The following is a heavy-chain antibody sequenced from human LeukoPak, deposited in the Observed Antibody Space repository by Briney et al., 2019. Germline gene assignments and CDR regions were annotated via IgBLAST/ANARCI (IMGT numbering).Heavy chain of an antibody. J-gene: IGHJ3*02. CDR3: ARESPDSGSWSAFDI. CDR2: ITGSSTTL. D-gene: IGHD1-26*01. CDR1: GFTFSSYS. V-gene: IGHV3-48*01. Sequence: GGSLRLSCAASGFTFSSYSINWVRQAPGKGLEWVSYITGSSTTLYYADSVKGRFTISRDNAKNSLFLQMNSLRAEDTAVYYCARESPDSGSWSAFDIWGQGTLVTVSS.